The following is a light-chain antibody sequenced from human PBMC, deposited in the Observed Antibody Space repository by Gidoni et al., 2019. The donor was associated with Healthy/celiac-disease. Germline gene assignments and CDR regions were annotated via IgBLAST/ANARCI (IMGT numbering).Light chain of an antibody. CDR2: RNN. V-gene: IGLV1-47*01. CDR3: AAWDDSLSGPVV. CDR1: SSNIGSNY. Sequence: QSVLTQPPSASGTPGPRVTSSCSGSSSNIGSNYVYWYQQLPGTAPKLLIYRNNQRPSGVPDRFSGSKSGTSASLAISGLRSEDEADYYCAAWDDSLSGPVVFGGGTKLTVL. J-gene: IGLJ2*01.